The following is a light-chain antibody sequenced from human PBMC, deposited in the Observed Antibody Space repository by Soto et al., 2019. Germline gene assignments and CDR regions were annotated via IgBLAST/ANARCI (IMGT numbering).Light chain of an antibody. CDR3: QQRSNWPIP. CDR1: QSVSSY. Sequence: IVFTHSPDIMSFSPGARATLSCRSSQSVSSYLAWYQQKPGQAPRLLIYDASNRATGIPAGFSGNGSGTDFTLTISSLEPEDFAVYYCQQRSNWPIPFGQGTRLAVK. CDR2: DAS. J-gene: IGKJ5*01. V-gene: IGKV3-11*01.